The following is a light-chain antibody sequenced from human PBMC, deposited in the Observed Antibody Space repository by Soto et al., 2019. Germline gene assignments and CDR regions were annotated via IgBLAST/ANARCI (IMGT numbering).Light chain of an antibody. CDR1: SSDVGGYNY. V-gene: IGLV2-8*01. CDR2: EVS. J-gene: IGLJ1*01. CDR3: SSYAGSNNYV. Sequence: QSVLTQPPSASGSPGQSVTISCTGTSSDVGGYNYVSWYQQHPGKAPKLMIYEVSKRPSGVADRFSGSRSGNTASLTVSGLQAEDEADYYCSSYAGSNNYVFGTGTKAPS.